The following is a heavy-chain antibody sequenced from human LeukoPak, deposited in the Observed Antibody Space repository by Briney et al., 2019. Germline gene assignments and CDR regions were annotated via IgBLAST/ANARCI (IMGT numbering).Heavy chain of an antibody. V-gene: IGHV3-74*01. J-gene: IGHJ5*02. CDR3: ARDRAANNWFDP. Sequence: GGSLRLSCADSGFTFSRYWMHWVRHAPGKGLVWVSRINSDGSTTSYADSVKGRFTISRDNAKNTLYLQMTSLRAEDTAVYYCARDRAANNWFDPWGQGTLVTVSS. CDR1: GFTFSRYW. D-gene: IGHD6-13*01. CDR2: INSDGSTT.